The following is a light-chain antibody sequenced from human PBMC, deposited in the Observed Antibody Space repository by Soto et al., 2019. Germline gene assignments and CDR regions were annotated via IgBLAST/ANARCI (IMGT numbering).Light chain of an antibody. CDR2: EVI. Sequence: QSALTQPASVSGSPGQSITISCTGTSNDVATYNLVSWHQHHPGKAPKVIIYEVIKRPSGVSNRFSGSKSGNTASLTISGLQAEDEAEYFCCSYAGGNTFVFGGGTQLTVL. J-gene: IGLJ2*01. V-gene: IGLV2-23*02. CDR1: SNDVATYNL. CDR3: CSYAGGNTFV.